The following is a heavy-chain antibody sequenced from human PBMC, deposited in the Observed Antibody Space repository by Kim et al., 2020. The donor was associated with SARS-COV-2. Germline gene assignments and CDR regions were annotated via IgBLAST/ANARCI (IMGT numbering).Heavy chain of an antibody. CDR1: KFTFSTYN. CDR2: IRSSGSTI. V-gene: IGHV3-48*04. Sequence: GGSLRLSCAASKFTFSTYNMNWVRQAPGKGLGWVSYIRSSGSTIYYADSVKGRFTISRDNAKNSLYLQMNSLRAEDTAVYYCATGLLTGYYAADYWGQGTLVTVSS. J-gene: IGHJ4*02. CDR3: ATGLLTGYYAADY. D-gene: IGHD3-9*01.